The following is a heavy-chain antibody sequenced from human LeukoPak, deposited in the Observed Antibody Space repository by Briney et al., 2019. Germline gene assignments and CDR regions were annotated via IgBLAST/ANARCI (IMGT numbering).Heavy chain of an antibody. D-gene: IGHD3-22*01. CDR3: ARDFPPSYDSSGYTDY. CDR2: IYYSGST. Sequence: SETLSLTCTVSGGSISSYYWSWIRQPPGKGLEWIGYIYYSGSTNYNPSLKSRVTISVDTSKNQFSLKLSSVTAADTAVYYCARDFPPSYDSSGYTDYWGQGTLVTVSS. J-gene: IGHJ4*02. CDR1: GGSISSYY. V-gene: IGHV4-59*01.